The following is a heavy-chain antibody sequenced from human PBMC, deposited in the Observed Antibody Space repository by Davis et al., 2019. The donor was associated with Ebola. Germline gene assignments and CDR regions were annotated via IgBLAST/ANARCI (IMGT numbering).Heavy chain of an antibody. J-gene: IGHJ6*03. Sequence: MPSETLSLTCTVSGGSVSSDSYYWSWIRQPPGKGLEWIGSIYYSGSTNYNPSLKSRVTISVDMSKNLFSLKLSSVTAADMAVYYCARERHYGSGYYYYYMDVWGKGTTVTVSS. D-gene: IGHD3-10*01. CDR2: IYYSGST. CDR3: ARERHYGSGYYYYYMDV. V-gene: IGHV4-61*01. CDR1: GGSVSSDSYY.